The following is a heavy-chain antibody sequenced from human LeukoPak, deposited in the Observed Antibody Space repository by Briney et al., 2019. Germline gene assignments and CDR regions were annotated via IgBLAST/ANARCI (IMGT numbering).Heavy chain of an antibody. D-gene: IGHD3-10*01. CDR3: AKDLADRGVTGIDY. V-gene: IGHV3-33*06. J-gene: IGHJ4*02. CDR2: MWYDGSNK. CDR1: GFTFSSYG. Sequence: PGRSLRLSCAASGFTFSSYGMHWVRQAPGKGLEWVAVMWYDGSNKYYADSVKGRFTISRDNSKNTLYLQMNSLRAEDTAVYYCAKDLADRGVTGIDYWGQGTLVTVSS.